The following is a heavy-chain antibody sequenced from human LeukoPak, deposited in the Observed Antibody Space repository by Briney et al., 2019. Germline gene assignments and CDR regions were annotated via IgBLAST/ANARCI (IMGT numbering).Heavy chain of an antibody. CDR3: ARRPLLWFRELLYYYYMDV. J-gene: IGHJ6*03. Sequence: SETLSLTCAVYGGFFSGYYWSWIRQPPGKGLEWIGEINHSGSTNYNPSPKSRVTISVDTSKNQFSLKLSSVTAADTAVYYCARRPLLWFRELLYYYYMDVWGKGTTVTVSS. D-gene: IGHD3-10*01. CDR2: INHSGST. V-gene: IGHV4-34*01. CDR1: GGFFSGYY.